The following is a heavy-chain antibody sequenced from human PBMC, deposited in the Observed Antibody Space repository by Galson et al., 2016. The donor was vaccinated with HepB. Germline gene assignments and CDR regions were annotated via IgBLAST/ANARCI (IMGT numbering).Heavy chain of an antibody. CDR1: GFNFNNCT. CDR2: ISSGSSII. J-gene: IGHJ2*01. D-gene: IGHD6-13*01. CDR3: ARSPDSSTWYMSWYFDL. Sequence: SLRLSCAASGFNFNNCTINWVRQAPGKGLEWISYISSGSSIIYYADSVRGRFTISRDSAKNSVYLQMNSLRDEDTAVYYCARSPDSSTWYMSWYFDLWGRGTLVTVSS. V-gene: IGHV3-48*02.